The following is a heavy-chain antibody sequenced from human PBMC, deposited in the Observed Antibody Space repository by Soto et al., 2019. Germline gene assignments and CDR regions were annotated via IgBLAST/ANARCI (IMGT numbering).Heavy chain of an antibody. D-gene: IGHD3-3*01. CDR1: GGSFSGYY. Sequence: PSETLSLTCAVYGGSFSGYYWSWIRQPPGKGLEWIGEINHSGSTNYNPSLKSRVTISVDTSKNQFSLKLSSVTAADTAVYYCARGRFLEWLSPPRYYYYMDVWGKGTTVT. V-gene: IGHV4-34*01. J-gene: IGHJ6*03. CDR2: INHSGST. CDR3: ARGRFLEWLSPPRYYYYMDV.